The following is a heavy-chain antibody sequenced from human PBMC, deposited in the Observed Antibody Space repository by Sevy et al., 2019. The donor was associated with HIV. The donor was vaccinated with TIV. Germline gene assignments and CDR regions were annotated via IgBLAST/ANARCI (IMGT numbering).Heavy chain of an antibody. V-gene: IGHV3-49*03. J-gene: IGHJ4*02. CDR1: GFTFGDYA. D-gene: IGHD5-12*01. CDR3: TRALATVVTPEYYFDY. Sequence: GGSLRLSCTASGFTFGDYAMSWFRQAPGKGLEWVAFIRRNSYEPYGGTTEYAASVKGRFTISRDYSKSIAYLEMNSLKTADTAFYYCTRALATVVTPEYYFDYWGQGTLVTVSS. CDR2: IRRNSYEPYGGTT.